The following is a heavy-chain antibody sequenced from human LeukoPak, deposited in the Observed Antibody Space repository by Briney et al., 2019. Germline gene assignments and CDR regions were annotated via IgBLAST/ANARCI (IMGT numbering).Heavy chain of an antibody. J-gene: IGHJ4*02. D-gene: IGHD6-19*01. Sequence: SVKVSCKASGGTFSSYAISWVRQAPGQGLEWMGRIIPILGIANYAQKFQGRVTITADKSTSTAYMELSSLRSEDTAVYYCARDGSSGLFDYWGQGTLVTVSS. CDR3: ARDGSSGLFDY. CDR1: GGTFSSYA. CDR2: IIPILGIA. V-gene: IGHV1-69*04.